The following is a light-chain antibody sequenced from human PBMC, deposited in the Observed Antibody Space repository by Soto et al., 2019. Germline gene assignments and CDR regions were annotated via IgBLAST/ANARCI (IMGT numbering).Light chain of an antibody. Sequence: EVVLTQSPGTLSLSPGERATLSCRASQSINNNLAWYQHKPGQAPRLLIYSAFSRAAGIPDRFSGSGSRTDFTLTISRLEPEDFAVYYCQQYGTSRVTFGPGTKVDIK. V-gene: IGKV3-20*01. CDR1: QSINNN. CDR3: QQYGTSRVT. CDR2: SAF. J-gene: IGKJ3*01.